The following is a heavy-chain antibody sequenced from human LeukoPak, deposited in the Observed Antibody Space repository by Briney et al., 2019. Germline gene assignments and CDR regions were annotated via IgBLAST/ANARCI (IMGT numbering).Heavy chain of an antibody. D-gene: IGHD5-12*01. Sequence: GGSLRLSCAASGFTFRAYYIRWIRQAPRQALASVSYITSCDDDIYHTDSVKTPFTISRDNAKNALFLPMSSLRVEDTATYYCASDIVATSGDFWGQGTLVSVSS. CDR2: ITSCDDDI. J-gene: IGHJ4*02. V-gene: IGHV3-11*01. CDR3: ASDIVATSGDF. CDR1: GFTFRAYY.